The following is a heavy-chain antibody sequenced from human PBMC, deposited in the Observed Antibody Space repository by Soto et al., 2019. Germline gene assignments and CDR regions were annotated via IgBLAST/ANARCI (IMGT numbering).Heavy chain of an antibody. D-gene: IGHD6-6*01. CDR3: ARDFTAARPGGYYYYGMDV. CDR2: IYYSGST. CDR1: GGSVSSGSYY. J-gene: IGHJ6*02. Sequence: QVQLQESGPGLVKPSETLSLTCTVSGGSVSSGSYYWSWIRQPPGKELEWIGYIYYSGSTNYNPSLKSRVTKAVDTSKNQFSLNLSSVTAADTAVYYGARDFTAARPGGYYYYGMDVWGQVTTVTVSS. V-gene: IGHV4-61*01.